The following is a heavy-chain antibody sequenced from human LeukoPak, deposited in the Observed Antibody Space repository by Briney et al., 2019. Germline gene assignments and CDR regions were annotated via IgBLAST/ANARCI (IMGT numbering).Heavy chain of an antibody. CDR1: GFTFDVYG. CDR3: AREGAFPDAFDI. D-gene: IGHD3-3*02. Sequence: GGSLRLSCAASGFTFDVYGMSWVRQAPGKGLEWVSGINWNGGSTGYADSVKGRFTISRDNAKNSLYLQMNSLRAEDTALYHCAREGAFPDAFDIWGQGTMVTVSS. V-gene: IGHV3-20*01. CDR2: INWNGGST. J-gene: IGHJ3*02.